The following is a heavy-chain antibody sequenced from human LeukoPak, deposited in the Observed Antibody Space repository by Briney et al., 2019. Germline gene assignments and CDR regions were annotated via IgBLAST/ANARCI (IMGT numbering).Heavy chain of an antibody. CDR1: GFTFSSYG. CDR3: AATAENVPLFDY. Sequence: PGGSLRPSCAASGFTFSSYGMHWVRQAPGKGLEWVAVISYDGSNKYYADSVKGRFTISRDNSKNTLYLQMNSLRAEDTAVYYCAATAENVPLFDYWGQGTLVTVSS. J-gene: IGHJ4*02. D-gene: IGHD1-26*01. V-gene: IGHV3-30*19. CDR2: ISYDGSNK.